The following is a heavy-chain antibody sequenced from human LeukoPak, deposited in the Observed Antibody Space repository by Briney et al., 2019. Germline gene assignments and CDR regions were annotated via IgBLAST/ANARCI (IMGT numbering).Heavy chain of an antibody. J-gene: IGHJ4*02. D-gene: IGHD3-16*01. CDR1: GGSFSGYY. CDR3: ARGLGGIDY. V-gene: IGHV4-34*01. Sequence: SETLSLTCAVYGGSFSGYYWSWIRQPPGKGLEWIGEINHSGSTNYNPSLKSRVTISVDTSKNQFSLKPSSVTAADTAVYYCARGLGGIDYWGQGTLVTVSS. CDR2: INHSGST.